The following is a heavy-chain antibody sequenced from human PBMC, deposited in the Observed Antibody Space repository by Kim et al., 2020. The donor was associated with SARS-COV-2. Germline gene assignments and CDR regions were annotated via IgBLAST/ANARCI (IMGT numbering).Heavy chain of an antibody. CDR2: ISSSTIAI. CDR1: GFTFSTYG. Sequence: GGSLRLSCAASGFTFSTYGVNWVRQAPGKGLEWVSYISSSTIAIYYADSVRGRFTISRDNAKKSLYLQMNTLRDEDTAVYYCARVLTRYDILTGNVDAMDVWGQGTTVTVSS. CDR3: ARVLTRYDILTGNVDAMDV. D-gene: IGHD3-9*01. V-gene: IGHV3-48*02. J-gene: IGHJ6*02.